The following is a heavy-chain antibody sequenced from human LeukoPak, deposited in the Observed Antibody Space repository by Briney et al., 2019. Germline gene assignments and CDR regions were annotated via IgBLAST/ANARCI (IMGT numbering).Heavy chain of an antibody. D-gene: IGHD3-22*01. V-gene: IGHV4-39*01. J-gene: IGHJ4*02. CDR3: ARLRYYDSSGYPFDY. CDR2: IYYSGST. CDR1: GGSISSSSYY. Sequence: PSETLSPTCTVSGGSISSSSYYWGWIRQPPGKGLEWIGSIYYSGSTYYNPSLKSRVTISVDTSKNQFSLKLSSVTAADTAVYYCARLRYYDSSGYPFDYWGQGTLVTVSS.